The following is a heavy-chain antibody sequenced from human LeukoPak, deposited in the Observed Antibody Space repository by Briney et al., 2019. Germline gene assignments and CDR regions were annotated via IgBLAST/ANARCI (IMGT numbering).Heavy chain of an antibody. J-gene: IGHJ5*02. CDR1: GYSFTSYW. D-gene: IGHD6-13*01. CDR2: IYPGDSDT. CDR3: ARRIAAANWFDP. V-gene: IGHV5-51*01. Sequence: GQSLHISCKGSGYSFTSYWIGWVRQMPGKGLEWMGIIYPGDSDTKYSPSFQGQVTISADKSISTAYLQWSSLKASDTAMYYCARRIAAANWFDPWGQGTLVIVSS.